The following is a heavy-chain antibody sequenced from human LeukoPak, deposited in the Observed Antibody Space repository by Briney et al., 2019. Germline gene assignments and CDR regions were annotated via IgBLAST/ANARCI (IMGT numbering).Heavy chain of an antibody. J-gene: IGHJ2*01. V-gene: IGHV1-46*01. D-gene: IGHD6-6*01. CDR3: ARGPVIGGHSSSSAWYFDL. Sequence: GASVKVSCKASGYTFTSYYMHWVRQAPGQGLEWMGIINPSGGSTGYAQKFQGRVTTTRDTSTSTVYMELSSLRSEDTAVYYCARGPVIGGHSSSSAWYFDLWGRGTLVTVSS. CDR2: INPSGGST. CDR1: GYTFTSYY.